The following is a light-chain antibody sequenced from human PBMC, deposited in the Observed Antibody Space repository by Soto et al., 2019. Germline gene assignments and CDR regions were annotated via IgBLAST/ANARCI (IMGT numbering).Light chain of an antibody. CDR1: NADIWSYNP. CDR2: DVN. J-gene: IGLJ1*01. Sequence: SALTKRPSVAGSPGQSVTFSCTGTNADIWSYNPVSWYQQPPGAAPKLMICDVNNRHYGGPEPFSGDKSGKPESLTIFGPQAEDEGDYYCSSFTNSDTYALATGTKVTV. V-gene: IGLV2-18*02. CDR3: SSFTNSDTYA.